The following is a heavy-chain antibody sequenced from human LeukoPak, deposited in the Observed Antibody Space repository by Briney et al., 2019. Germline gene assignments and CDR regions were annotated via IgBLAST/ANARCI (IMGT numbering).Heavy chain of an antibody. D-gene: IGHD3-3*01. Sequence: SETLSLTCTVSGGSLSSYYWSWIRQPPGKGLEWIGYIYYSGSTNYNPSLKSRVTISVDTSKNQFSLKLSSVTAADTAVFYCARHEGYYDFWSGYYGYFGAFDIWGQGTMVTVSS. CDR3: ARHEGYYDFWSGYYGYFGAFDI. CDR2: IYYSGST. V-gene: IGHV4-59*08. J-gene: IGHJ3*02. CDR1: GGSLSSYY.